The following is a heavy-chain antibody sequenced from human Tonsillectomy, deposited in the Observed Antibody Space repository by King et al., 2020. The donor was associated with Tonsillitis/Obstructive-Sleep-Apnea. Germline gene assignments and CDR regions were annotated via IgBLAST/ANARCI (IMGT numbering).Heavy chain of an antibody. V-gene: IGHV3-7*03. CDR1: GFTFSFYW. D-gene: IGHD3-3*01. Sequence: VQLVESGGGLVQPGGSLRLSCAASGFTFSFYWMTWVRQAPGKGLEWVANIKQDGREKYYVCSVKGRFTISRDNAKNSLYLQMSSLRAEDTAVYYCARVGFGVVIPHGMDVWGQGTTVTVSS. J-gene: IGHJ6*02. CDR3: ARVGFGVVIPHGMDV. CDR2: IKQDGREK.